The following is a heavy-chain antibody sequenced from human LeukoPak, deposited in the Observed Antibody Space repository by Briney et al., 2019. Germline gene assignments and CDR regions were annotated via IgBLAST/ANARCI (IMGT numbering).Heavy chain of an antibody. D-gene: IGHD3-22*01. CDR2: IYTSGST. CDR3: ARGYYYDSSGYYYTGAFDI. J-gene: IGHJ3*02. V-gene: IGHV4-4*07. Sequence: SETLSLTCTVSGGSISSYYWSWIRQPAGKGLEWIARIYTSGSTNYNPSLKSRVTMSVDTSKKQFSLKLSSVTAADTAVYYCARGYYYDSSGYYYTGAFDIWGQGTMVTVSS. CDR1: GGSISSYY.